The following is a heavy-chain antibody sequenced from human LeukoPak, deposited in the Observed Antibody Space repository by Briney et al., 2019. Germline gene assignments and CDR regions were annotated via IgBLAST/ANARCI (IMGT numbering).Heavy chain of an antibody. D-gene: IGHD1-26*01. Sequence: SETLSLTCTVSGASISSYYWSWIRQPAGKGLEWIGRIYTSGSTNYNPSLQSRVTMSVDTSRNQFSLRLSSVTAADTAVYYRARAIVNTWDFDYWGQGTLVTVSS. V-gene: IGHV4-4*07. J-gene: IGHJ4*02. CDR3: ARAIVNTWDFDY. CDR2: IYTSGST. CDR1: GASISSYY.